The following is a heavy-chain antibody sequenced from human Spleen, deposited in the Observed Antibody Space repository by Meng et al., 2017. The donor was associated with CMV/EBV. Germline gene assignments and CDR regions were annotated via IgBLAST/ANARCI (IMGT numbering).Heavy chain of an antibody. J-gene: IGHJ6*02. CDR1: GYTFTNYG. V-gene: IGHV1-18*01. CDR2: ISAYNGNT. Sequence: ASVKVSCKASGYTFTNYGISWVRQAPGQGLEWMGWISAYNGNTNYAQKLQGRVTMTTDTSTSTAYMELRSLRSDDTAVYYCAREYYYDSSGYSYYYYGMDVWGQGTTVTVSS. D-gene: IGHD3-22*01. CDR3: AREYYYDSSGYSYYYYGMDV.